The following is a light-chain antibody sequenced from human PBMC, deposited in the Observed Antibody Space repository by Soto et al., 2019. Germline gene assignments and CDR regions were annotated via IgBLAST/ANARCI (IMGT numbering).Light chain of an antibody. V-gene: IGKV1-8*01. CDR2: AAS. J-gene: IGKJ2*01. Sequence: AIRMTQSPSSLSASTGDRVTITCRASQGISSYLAWYQQKPGKAPKLLIYAASTLQSGVPSRFSGSGSGTDFTLTISCLQSEDFATYYCQQYYSYPRMYTFGQGTKVDSK. CDR1: QGISSY. CDR3: QQYYSYPRMYT.